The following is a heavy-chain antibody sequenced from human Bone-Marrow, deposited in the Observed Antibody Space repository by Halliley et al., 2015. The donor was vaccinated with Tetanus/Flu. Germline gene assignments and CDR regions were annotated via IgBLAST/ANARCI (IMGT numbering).Heavy chain of an antibody. D-gene: IGHD6-19*01. CDR1: GFRFGDCG. V-gene: IGHV3-30*03. Sequence: SLRLSCVASGFRFGDCGMHWVRQAPGKGLEWVASISDDGTTENYADSVKGRFIISRDNSKNTLSLQMNSLRHEDTAVFFCVRTPHSSGWAGEGMDVWGQGTTVTVSS. CDR3: VRTPHSSGWAGEGMDV. J-gene: IGHJ6*02. CDR2: ISDDGTTE.